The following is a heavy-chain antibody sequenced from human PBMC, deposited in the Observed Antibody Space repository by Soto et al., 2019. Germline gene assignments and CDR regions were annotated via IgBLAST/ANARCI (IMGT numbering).Heavy chain of an antibody. CDR3: ARNGSS. V-gene: IGHV4-39*01. CDR2: IYYSGQT. CDR1: GVSISDSSYY. J-gene: IGHJ5*02. Sequence: ASETLSLTCSVSGVSISDSSYYWGWIRQPPGKGLQWIGSIYYSGQTYYNPSLKSRVTISIDRSKNQISLNLTSVTATDTAFYYCARNGSSWGQGTLVTVSS.